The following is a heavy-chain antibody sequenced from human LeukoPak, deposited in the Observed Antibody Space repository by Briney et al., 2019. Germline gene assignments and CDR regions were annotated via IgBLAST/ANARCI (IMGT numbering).Heavy chain of an antibody. D-gene: IGHD4-17*01. Sequence: ETVSLTCTVSGGSISSHYWSWIRQPPGKGLEWIGYISYSGSTNYNPSLKSRVNISVDTSKNQFSLKLSSVTAADTAVYYCARDDYGDYFDYWGHETLVTVSS. CDR3: ARDDYGDYFDY. CDR1: GGSISSHY. J-gene: IGHJ4*01. CDR2: ISYSGST. V-gene: IGHV4-59*08.